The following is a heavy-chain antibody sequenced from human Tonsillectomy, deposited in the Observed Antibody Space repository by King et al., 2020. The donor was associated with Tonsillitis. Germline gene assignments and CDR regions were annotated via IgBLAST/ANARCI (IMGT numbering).Heavy chain of an antibody. CDR3: ARVPHRWLVEGSHFDF. V-gene: IGHV3-30*01. D-gene: IGHD6-19*01. J-gene: IGHJ4*02. CDR1: GFTFSSYA. CDR2: ISYDGSNK. Sequence: LVESGGGVVQPGRSLRLSCAASGFTFSSYAIHWVRQAPGKGPEWVALISYDGSNKDYADSVKGRFTISRDNSKNTLYLQMNSLRAEYTAVYSCARVPHRWLVEGSHFDFWGQGTLVTVSS.